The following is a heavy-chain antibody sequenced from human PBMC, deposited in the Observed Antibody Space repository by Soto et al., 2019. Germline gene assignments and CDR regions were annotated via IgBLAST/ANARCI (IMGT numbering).Heavy chain of an antibody. CDR2: IGGRGTSA. V-gene: IGHV3-23*01. Sequence: EVQLLESGGGLVQPGGSLRLSCAASGFRFSNYARSWVRQAPGKGLEWVSGIGGRGTSAYYADSVKGRFAISRDNSENTVFLQLNSLSADDTAVYFCAKSRYVDSTGDLYDFWGQGTLVTVSS. CDR3: AKSRYVDSTGDLYDF. J-gene: IGHJ4*02. D-gene: IGHD3-22*01. CDR1: GFRFSNYA.